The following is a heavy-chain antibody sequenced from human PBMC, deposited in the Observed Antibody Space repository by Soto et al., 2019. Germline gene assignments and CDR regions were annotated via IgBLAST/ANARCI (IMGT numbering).Heavy chain of an antibody. Sequence: ASVKVSCKASGYTFTSYYMHWVRQAPGQGLEWMGIINPSGGSTSYAQKFQGRVTMTRDTSTSTVYMELSSLRSEDTAVYYCARDPGGYSYGPYFDYWGQGTLVIVSS. V-gene: IGHV1-46*01. CDR1: GYTFTSYY. CDR2: INPSGGST. J-gene: IGHJ4*02. D-gene: IGHD5-18*01. CDR3: ARDPGGYSYGPYFDY.